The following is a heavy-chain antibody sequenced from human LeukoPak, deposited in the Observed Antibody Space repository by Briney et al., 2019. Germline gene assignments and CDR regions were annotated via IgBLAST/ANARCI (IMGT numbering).Heavy chain of an antibody. CDR3: AKDPTGYDSSEGYFDY. CDR2: ISGSGGST. Sequence: GTSLTLSCAASGFTCRSYAMSWVRQAPGKRLECVSAISGSGGSTYYADSVKGRFTISRDNSKNTLYLQMNSLRAEDTAVYYCAKDPTGYDSSEGYFDYWGQGTLVTVSS. J-gene: IGHJ4*02. V-gene: IGHV3-23*01. CDR1: GFTCRSYA. D-gene: IGHD3-22*01.